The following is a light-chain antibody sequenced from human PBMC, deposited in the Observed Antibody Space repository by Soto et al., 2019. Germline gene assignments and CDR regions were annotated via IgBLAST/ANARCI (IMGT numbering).Light chain of an antibody. Sequence: DIQMTQSPSTLSASVGDRVTITCRASQSINDWVAWYQQKPGRPPKFLIYKASNLESGVPSRFSGSGSGTEFTLTISSLQPDDFATYYCQHWHGFSWTFGQGTKVEIK. V-gene: IGKV1-5*03. CDR2: KAS. CDR3: QHWHGFSWT. J-gene: IGKJ1*01. CDR1: QSINDW.